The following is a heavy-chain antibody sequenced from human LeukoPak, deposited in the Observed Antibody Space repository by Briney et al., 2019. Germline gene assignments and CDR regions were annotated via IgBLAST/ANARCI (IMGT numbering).Heavy chain of an antibody. J-gene: IGHJ4*02. D-gene: IGHD1-26*01. CDR2: IKYDGSDK. Sequence: KTGGSLRLSCAASGFSFSTNWMTWVRQAPGKGLEWLASIKYDGSDKYYVESVKGRFTISRDNAKRSLYLQMDSLRVEDTAVYYCARDRPYGSYDYWGQGTLVTVSS. CDR1: GFSFSTNW. CDR3: ARDRPYGSYDY. V-gene: IGHV3-7*01.